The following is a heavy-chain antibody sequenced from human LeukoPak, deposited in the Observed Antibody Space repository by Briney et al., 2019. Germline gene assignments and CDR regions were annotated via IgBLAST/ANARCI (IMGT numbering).Heavy chain of an antibody. CDR2: IKQDGSEK. V-gene: IGHV3-7*01. D-gene: IGHD3-22*01. CDR1: GFTFSSYW. Sequence: GGSLRLSCAASGFTFSSYWMSWVRQAPGKGLEWVANIKQDGSEKYYVDSVKGRFTISRDNAKNPLYLQMNSLRAEDTAVYYCAKTVYYDSSGYLNWGQGTLVTVSS. CDR3: AKTVYYDSSGYLN. J-gene: IGHJ4*02.